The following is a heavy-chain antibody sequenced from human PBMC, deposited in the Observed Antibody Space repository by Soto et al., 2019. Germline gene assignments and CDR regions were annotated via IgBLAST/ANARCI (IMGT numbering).Heavy chain of an antibody. CDR1: GGTFSSYA. CDR3: GTGYCSSTSCYRSTSYYYGMDV. CDR2: IIPIFGTA. D-gene: IGHD2-2*02. Sequence: SVKVSCKASGGTFSSYAISWVRQAPGQGLEWMGGIIPIFGTANYAQKFQGRVTITADESTSTAYMELSSLRSEDTAVYYCGTGYCSSTSCYRSTSYYYGMDVWGQGTTVTVSS. V-gene: IGHV1-69*13. J-gene: IGHJ6*02.